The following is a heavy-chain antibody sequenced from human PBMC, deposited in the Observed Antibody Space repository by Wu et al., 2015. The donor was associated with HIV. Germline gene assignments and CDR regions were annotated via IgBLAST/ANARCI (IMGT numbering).Heavy chain of an antibody. CDR1: GYTFTNYY. D-gene: IGHD7-27*01. CDR3: ARDLRFLNWGYRTTDDAFDI. CDR2: INPNSGGT. J-gene: IGHJ3*02. V-gene: IGHV1-2*02. Sequence: QVQLVQSGAEVKKPGASVRVSCKASGYTFTNYYIHWVRQAPGQGLGWMGWINPNSGGTNYAQRFEGRVTMARDTSISTAYMDLSRLIFDDTAVYYCARDLRFLNWGYRTTDDAFDIWAKGQWSPSLQ.